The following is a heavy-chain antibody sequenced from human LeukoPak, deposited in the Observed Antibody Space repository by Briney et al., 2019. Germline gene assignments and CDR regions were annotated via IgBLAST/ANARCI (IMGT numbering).Heavy chain of an antibody. Sequence: SVKVSXKASGGTFSSYAISWVRQAPGQGLEWIGGIIPIFGTANYAQKFQGRVTITADESTSTAYMELSSLRSEDTAVYYCARDLELRSWDYYYMDVWGKGTTVTVSS. J-gene: IGHJ6*03. V-gene: IGHV1-69*13. D-gene: IGHD1-7*01. CDR3: ARDLELRSWDYYYMDV. CDR2: IIPIFGTA. CDR1: GGTFSSYA.